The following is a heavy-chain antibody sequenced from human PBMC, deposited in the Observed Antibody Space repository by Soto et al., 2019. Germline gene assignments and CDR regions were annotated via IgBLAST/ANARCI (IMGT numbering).Heavy chain of an antibody. CDR3: AKDRGSSSWYLSNWFDP. Sequence: GGSLRLSCAASGFTFSSYGMHWVRQAPGKGLEWVAVISYDGSNKYYADSVKGRFTISRDNSKNRLYLQMNSLRAEDTDGYYCAKDRGSSSWYLSNWFDPWGQGTLVTVSS. J-gene: IGHJ5*02. V-gene: IGHV3-30*18. D-gene: IGHD6-13*01. CDR1: GFTFSSYG. CDR2: ISYDGSNK.